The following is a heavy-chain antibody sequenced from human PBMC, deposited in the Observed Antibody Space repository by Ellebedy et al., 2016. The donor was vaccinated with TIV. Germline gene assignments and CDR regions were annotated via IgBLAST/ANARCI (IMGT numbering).Heavy chain of an antibody. V-gene: IGHV4-59*01. CDR3: ARVQTTMEVFDF. J-gene: IGHJ4*02. D-gene: IGHD5-18*01. CDR2: IYYTGSS. Sequence: SETLSLXXTVSDGSISNYYWSWIRQPPGKGLEWIGYIYYTGSSTYNPSLGSRLTISLDTSKNQFSLNLSSVIAADTAVYFCARVQTTMEVFDFWGQGTLVTVSS. CDR1: DGSISNYY.